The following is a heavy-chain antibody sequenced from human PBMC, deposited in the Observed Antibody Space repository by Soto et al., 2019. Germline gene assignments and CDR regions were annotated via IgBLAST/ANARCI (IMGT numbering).Heavy chain of an antibody. J-gene: IGHJ6*02. CDR3: ARQQLLTFYYALDV. V-gene: IGHV4-59*07. CDR2: IYYRGST. CDR1: GGSISGYY. Sequence: QVQLQESGPGLVKPSDTLSLTCTVSGGSISGYYWSWIRQSPGKGLEYIGYIYYRGSTNYNTSLKSRVTMCVDTSRNQFSLKVNSVTAADTAVYYCARQQLLTFYYALDVWGQGTTVTVSS. D-gene: IGHD2-2*01.